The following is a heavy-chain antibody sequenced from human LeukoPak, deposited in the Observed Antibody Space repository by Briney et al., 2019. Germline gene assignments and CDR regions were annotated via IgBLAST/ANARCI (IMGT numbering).Heavy chain of an antibody. Sequence: GGSLRLSCAASGFTFSSYSMNWVRQAPGKGLEWVSSISSSSSYIYYADSVKGRFTISRDNAKNSLYLQMNSLRAEDTAVYYCASFYTFTFRFYYGRDVGGKGPTVTVSS. CDR2: ISSSSSYI. D-gene: IGHD3-16*01. CDR1: GFTFSSYS. V-gene: IGHV3-21*01. CDR3: ASFYTFTFRFYYGRDV. J-gene: IGHJ6*04.